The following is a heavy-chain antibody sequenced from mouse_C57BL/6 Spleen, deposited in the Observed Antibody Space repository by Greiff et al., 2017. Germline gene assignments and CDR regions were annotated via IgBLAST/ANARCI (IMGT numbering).Heavy chain of an antibody. D-gene: IGHD2-4*01. CDR1: GFSLTSYG. J-gene: IGHJ3*01. CDR3: AKIDYDLAY. Sequence: VKLMESGPGLVQPSQSLSITCTVSGFSLTSYGVHWVRQSPGKGLEWLGVIWRGGSTDYNAAFMSRLSITKDNSKSQVFFKMNSLQADDTAIYYWAKIDYDLAYWGQGTLVTVSA. CDR2: IWRGGST. V-gene: IGHV2-5*01.